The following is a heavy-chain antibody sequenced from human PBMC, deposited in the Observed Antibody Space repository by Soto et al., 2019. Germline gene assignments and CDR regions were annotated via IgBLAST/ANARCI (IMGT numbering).Heavy chain of an antibody. D-gene: IGHD4-4*01. Sequence: SETLSLTCTVSGGSISSSIYYWGWIRQPPGKGLEWIGSIYYSGSTYYNPSLKSRVTISVDTSKNQFSLKLSSVTAADTAVYYCARVDDYKGYFDYWGQGTLVTVSS. CDR2: IYYSGST. CDR3: ARVDDYKGYFDY. V-gene: IGHV4-39*01. J-gene: IGHJ4*02. CDR1: GGSISSSIYY.